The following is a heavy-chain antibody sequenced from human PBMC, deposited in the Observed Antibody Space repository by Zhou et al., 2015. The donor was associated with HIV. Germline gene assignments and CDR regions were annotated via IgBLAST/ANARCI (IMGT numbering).Heavy chain of an antibody. J-gene: IGHJ3*01. CDR3: ARSSVNHDYAFDL. CDR2: ITPMFEIH. Sequence: QVQLVQSGAEVKKPGSSVKVSCKASGGTFSDSDISWVRQAPGQGLEWMGGITPMFEIHNYAQKFRARLIISVDKSTTTAYMELSGLTSEDAAVYFCARSSVNHDYAFDLWGQGTKVIVSS. D-gene: IGHD3-22*01. CDR1: GGTFSDSD. V-gene: IGHV1-69*17.